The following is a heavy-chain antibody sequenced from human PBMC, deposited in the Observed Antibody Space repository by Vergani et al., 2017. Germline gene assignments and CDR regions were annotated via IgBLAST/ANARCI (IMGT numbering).Heavy chain of an antibody. V-gene: IGHV1-69*06. D-gene: IGHD2-15*01. Sequence: QVQLVQSGAEVKKPGSSVKVSCKASGGTFSSYAISWVRQAPGQGLEWMGGIIPIFGTANYAQKFQGRVTITADKSTSTAYMELSSLRSEGTAVYYCALGHCRGGSCYGNYYYYGMDVWGQGTTVTVSS. CDR1: GGTFSSYA. CDR2: IIPIFGTA. CDR3: ALGHCRGGSCYGNYYYYGMDV. J-gene: IGHJ6*02.